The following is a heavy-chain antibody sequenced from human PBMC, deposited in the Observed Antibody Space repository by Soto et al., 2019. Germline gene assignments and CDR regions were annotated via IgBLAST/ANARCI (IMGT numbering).Heavy chain of an antibody. CDR2: IWYDGSKQ. J-gene: IGHJ4*02. Sequence: PWWSLRLSCAASGFKFNTYGMHWFRQAPGKGLEWVAVIWYDGSKQYYAESVKGRFTIPRDNSKNMVYLQMNSLRVEDTALYYCARQMELDHWGQGTRVTVSS. V-gene: IGHV3-33*01. CDR3: ARQMELDH. D-gene: IGHD1-1*01. CDR1: GFKFNTYG.